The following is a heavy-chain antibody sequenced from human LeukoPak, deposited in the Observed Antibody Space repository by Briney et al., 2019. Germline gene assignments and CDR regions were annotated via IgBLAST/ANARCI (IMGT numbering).Heavy chain of an antibody. CDR1: GGSISSSSYY. D-gene: IGHD6-19*01. CDR3: ASGDSSGWYGGFDP. V-gene: IGHV4-39*07. Sequence: SETLSLTCTVSGGSISSSSYYWGWIRQPPGKGLEWIGSIYYSGSTYYNPSLKSRVTISVGTSKNQFSLKLSSVTAADTAVYYCASGDSSGWYGGFDPWGQGTLVTVSS. J-gene: IGHJ5*02. CDR2: IYYSGST.